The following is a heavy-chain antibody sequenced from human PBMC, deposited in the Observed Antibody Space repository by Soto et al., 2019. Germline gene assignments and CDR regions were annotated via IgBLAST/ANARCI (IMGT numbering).Heavy chain of an antibody. J-gene: IGHJ6*02. D-gene: IGHD3-22*01. CDR2: INPNSGGT. V-gene: IGHV1-2*04. Sequence: QVQLVQSGAEVKKPGASVKVSCKASGYTFTGYYMHWVRQAPGQGLEWMGWINPNSGGTNYAQKFQGWVTMTRDTSISTAYMELSRLRSDDTAEYYCARSQLESHYYDSTTPQVGGMDVWGQGTTVTVSS. CDR1: GYTFTGYY. CDR3: ARSQLESHYYDSTTPQVGGMDV.